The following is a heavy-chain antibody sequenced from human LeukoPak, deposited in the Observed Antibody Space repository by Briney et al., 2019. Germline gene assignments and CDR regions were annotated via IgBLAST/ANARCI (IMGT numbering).Heavy chain of an antibody. CDR2: IYHSGST. Sequence: SETLSLTCTVSGGSISTYYWGWIRQPPGKGLEWIGSIYHSGSTYYNPSLKSRVTISVDTSKNQFSLKVGSVTAADTAVYYCARRHVEYSSSSDPYYFDYWGQGTLVTVSS. CDR3: ARRHVEYSSSSDPYYFDY. V-gene: IGHV4-39*07. CDR1: GGSISTYY. D-gene: IGHD6-6*01. J-gene: IGHJ4*02.